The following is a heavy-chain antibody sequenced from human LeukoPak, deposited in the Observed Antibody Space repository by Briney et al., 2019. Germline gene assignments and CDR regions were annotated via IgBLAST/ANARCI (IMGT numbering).Heavy chain of an antibody. J-gene: IGHJ3*02. V-gene: IGHV4-39*01. CDR2: IYYSGST. CDR1: GGSISSSSYY. Sequence: SETLSLTCTVSGGSISSSSYYWGWIRQPPGEGLEWIGSIYYSGSTYYNPSLKSRVTISVDTSKNQFSLKLSSVTAADTAVYYCARAAAIDVFDIWGQGTMVTVSS. CDR3: ARAAAIDVFDI. D-gene: IGHD2-2*02.